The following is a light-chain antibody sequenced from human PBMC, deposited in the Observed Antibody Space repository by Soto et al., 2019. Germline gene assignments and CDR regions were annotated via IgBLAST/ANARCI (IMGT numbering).Light chain of an antibody. CDR1: QSILYSVNNQNY. J-gene: IGKJ2*01. Sequence: DIVLTQSPESLAVSLGERATINCNSSQSILYSVNNQNYLNWYQQKPGHPPNLLIYWASTREFGVPDRFSGSGSGTDFTLTISSLQAEDVAVYYCQQYYSAPYTFGQGTKLEIK. V-gene: IGKV4-1*01. CDR2: WAS. CDR3: QQYYSAPYT.